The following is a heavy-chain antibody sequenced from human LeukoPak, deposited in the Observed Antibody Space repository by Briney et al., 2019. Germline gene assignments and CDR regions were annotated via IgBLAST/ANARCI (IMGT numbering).Heavy chain of an antibody. V-gene: IGHV1-2*02. D-gene: IGHD3-10*01. CDR1: GYTFTGYY. CDR2: INPDSGGT. Sequence: ASVKVSCKASGYTFTGYYMHWVRQAPGQGLEWMGWINPDSGGTNYAQKFQGRVTMTRDTSISTAYMELSRLRSDDTAVYYCARGEYYGSGSYRWFDPWGQGTLVTVSS. J-gene: IGHJ5*02. CDR3: ARGEYYGSGSYRWFDP.